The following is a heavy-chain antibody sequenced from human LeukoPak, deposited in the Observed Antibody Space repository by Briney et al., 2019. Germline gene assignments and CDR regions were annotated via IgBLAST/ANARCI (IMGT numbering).Heavy chain of an antibody. V-gene: IGHV3-21*01. D-gene: IGHD6-13*01. CDR3: ARTADGTSDY. CDR2: ISSSSSSYT. J-gene: IGHJ4*02. Sequence: GGSLRLSCAASGFTFSTYSMNWVRQAPGKGLEWVSFISSSSSSYTFYADSVKGRFTISRDNAKNSLYLQMSSLRAEDTAVYYCARTADGTSDYWGQGTLVTVSS. CDR1: GFTFSTYS.